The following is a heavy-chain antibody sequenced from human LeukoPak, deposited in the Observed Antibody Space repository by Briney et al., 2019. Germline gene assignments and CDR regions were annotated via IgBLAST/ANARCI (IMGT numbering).Heavy chain of an antibody. CDR1: GYTFTNYD. CDR3: SLMVRGVSRAFDI. Sequence: ASVKVSCKASGYTFTNYDINWVRQAPGQGLEWMGWMNPDSGNTGYAQKFQGRVNMTRNTSIRTAYMELSSLRSEDTAVYYCSLMVRGVSRAFDIWGQGTMVTVSS. V-gene: IGHV1-8*01. J-gene: IGHJ3*02. D-gene: IGHD3-10*01. CDR2: MNPDSGNT.